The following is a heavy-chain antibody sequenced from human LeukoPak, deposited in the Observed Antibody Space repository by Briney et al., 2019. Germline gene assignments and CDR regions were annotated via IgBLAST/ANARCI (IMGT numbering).Heavy chain of an antibody. CDR3: ARDPDYDFWSDSPH. J-gene: IGHJ4*02. V-gene: IGHV4-61*02. Sequence: SGTLSLTCTVSGASISSSRYYWSWIRQPAGKGLEWIGRVYASGSTNYNPSLKSRVTISIDTSKNQFSLKLTSVIAADTAVYFCARDPDYDFWSDSPHWGQGILVTVSS. D-gene: IGHD3-3*01. CDR1: GASISSSRYY. CDR2: VYASGST.